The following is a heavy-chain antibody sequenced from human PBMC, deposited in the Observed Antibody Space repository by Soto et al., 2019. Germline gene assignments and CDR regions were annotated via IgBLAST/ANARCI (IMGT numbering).Heavy chain of an antibody. J-gene: IGHJ4*02. CDR3: AKARAQYYDFWSGYPVDY. D-gene: IGHD3-3*01. Sequence: GASVKVSCKASGYSFSFYGINWVRQAPGQGLEWMGWINPSDGNRNFAQKFEDRVTMTTATSTNTVFLELRSLKSDDTAIYYCAKARAQYYDFWSGYPVDYWGQGTLVTVSS. V-gene: IGHV1-18*01. CDR1: GYSFSFYG. CDR2: INPSDGNR.